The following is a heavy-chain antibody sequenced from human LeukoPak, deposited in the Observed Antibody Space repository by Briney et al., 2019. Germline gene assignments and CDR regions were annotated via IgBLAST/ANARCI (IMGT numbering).Heavy chain of an antibody. J-gene: IGHJ2*01. CDR2: INPNSGGT. Sequence: ASVKVSCKASGYTFTGYYMHWVRQAPGQGLEWMGWINPNSGGTNYAQKFQGRVTMTRDTSTSTVYMELSSLRSEDTAVYYCARGVGRDGYNYGGYFDLWGRDTLVTVSS. D-gene: IGHD5-24*01. V-gene: IGHV1-2*02. CDR3: ARGVGRDGYNYGGYFDL. CDR1: GYTFTGYY.